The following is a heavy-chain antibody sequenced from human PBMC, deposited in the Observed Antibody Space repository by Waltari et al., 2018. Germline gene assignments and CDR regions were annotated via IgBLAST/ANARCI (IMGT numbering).Heavy chain of an antibody. D-gene: IGHD3-10*01. CDR2: VKPDSGGT. V-gene: IGHV1-2*02. CDR3: AHGESDRPGGY. Sequence: QVQLVQSGAEVKKPGSSVKVSCKASGYTFTRSYMRWVRQAPGQGLEWMGWVKPDSGGTDNAQKVEGMDSMIRDTSNSTEYMEQRRLRCDDTDVYYCAHGESDRPGGYWGQGTLGSVSS. J-gene: IGHJ4*02. CDR1: GYTFTRSY.